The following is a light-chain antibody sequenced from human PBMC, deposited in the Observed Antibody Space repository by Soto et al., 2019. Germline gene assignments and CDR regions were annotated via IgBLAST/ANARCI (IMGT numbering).Light chain of an antibody. CDR3: QSYDSSLSGYVV. CDR1: SPNIGAGYD. J-gene: IGLJ2*01. V-gene: IGLV1-40*01. CDR2: GNS. Sequence: QSALTQPPSVSGAPGQRVTISCTGSSPNIGAGYDVHWYQQLPGTAPKLLIYGNSNRPSGVPDRFSGSKSGTSASLAITGLQAEDEADYYCQSYDSSLSGYVVFGGGTKVTVL.